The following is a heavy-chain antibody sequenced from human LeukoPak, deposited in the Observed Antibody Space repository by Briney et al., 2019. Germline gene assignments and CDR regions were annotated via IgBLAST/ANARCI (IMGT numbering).Heavy chain of an antibody. V-gene: IGHV4-31*03. CDR1: GGSISSSGYY. D-gene: IGHD4-17*01. CDR2: IYYSGST. J-gene: IGHJ3*02. Sequence: SETLSVTCTVSGGSISSSGYYCSWIRQHPGKGLEWIGYIYYSGSTYYNPSLKSRVTISVDTSKNQFSLKLSSVTAADTAVYYCARDPMTTVTTNAFDIRGQGTMVTVSS. CDR3: ARDPMTTVTTNAFDI.